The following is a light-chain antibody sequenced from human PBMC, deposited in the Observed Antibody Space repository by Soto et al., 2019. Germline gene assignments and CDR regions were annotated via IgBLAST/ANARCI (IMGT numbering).Light chain of an antibody. V-gene: IGLV2-14*03. J-gene: IGLJ1*01. Sequence: QSALTQPASVSGSPGQSITISCTGTSSYVGGYNYVSWYQQHPGTAPKLMIHDVSNRPSGVSYRFSGSKSGNTASLTISGLQAEDEADYYCSSYTSDSTYVFGTGTKVTVL. CDR3: SSYTSDSTYV. CDR1: SSYVGGYNY. CDR2: DVS.